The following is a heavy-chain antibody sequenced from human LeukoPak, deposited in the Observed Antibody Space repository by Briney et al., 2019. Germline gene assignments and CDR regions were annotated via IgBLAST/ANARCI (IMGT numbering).Heavy chain of an antibody. J-gene: IGHJ6*04. CDR3: ARDRVPLFYCSGGSCYSRYYYGMDV. V-gene: IGHV3-33*01. Sequence: GGSLRLSCAASGFTFSSYGMHWVRQAPGKGLEWVAVIWYDGSNKYYADSVKGRFTISRDNSKNTLYLQMNSLRAEDTAVYYCARDRVPLFYCSGGSCYSRYYYGMDVWGKGTTVTVSS. CDR1: GFTFSSYG. D-gene: IGHD2-15*01. CDR2: IWYDGSNK.